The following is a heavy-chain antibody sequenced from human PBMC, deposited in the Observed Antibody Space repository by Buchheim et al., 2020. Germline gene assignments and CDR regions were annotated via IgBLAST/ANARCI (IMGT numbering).Heavy chain of an antibody. V-gene: IGHV4-59*01. J-gene: IGHJ5*02. CDR1: GGSISSNY. D-gene: IGHD4-17*01. CDR3: ARLDYDAVP. Sequence: QVQLQESGPGLMKPSETLSLTCTVSGGSISSNYWSWIRQPPGKGLEWIGYIYYRGSTKYNPSLKRRVTISVDTSKNQFSLKLRSVTAADTAVYYCARLDYDAVPWGQGTL. CDR2: IYYRGST.